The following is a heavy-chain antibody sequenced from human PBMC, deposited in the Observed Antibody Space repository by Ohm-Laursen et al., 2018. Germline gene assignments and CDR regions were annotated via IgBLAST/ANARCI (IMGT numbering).Heavy chain of an antibody. CDR2: INPNSGGT. J-gene: IGHJ4*02. CDR1: GYTFTGYY. D-gene: IGHD1-20*01. V-gene: IGHV1-2*02. CDR3: ARDPGVLITGTTMFDY. Sequence: EASVKVSCKASGYTFTGYYMHWVRQAPGQGLEWMGWINPNSGGTNYAQKFQGRVTMTRDTSISTAYMELSRLRSDDTAVYYCARDPGVLITGTTMFDYWGQGTLVTVSS.